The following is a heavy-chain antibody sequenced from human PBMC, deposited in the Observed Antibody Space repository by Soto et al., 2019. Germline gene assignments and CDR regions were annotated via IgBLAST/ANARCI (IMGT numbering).Heavy chain of an antibody. CDR2: INWNGGRA. D-gene: IGHD3-9*01. J-gene: IGHJ4*02. V-gene: IGHV3-20*04. CDR1: GLNFDYYG. Sequence: GSMILSCAASGLNFDYYGMSWVRQSPGKGLEWVSGINWNGGRAGYADSVKGRFTISRDNAKNSLHLQMNSLRAEDTALYYCVRDTYDSGPLWGQGTLVTVSS. CDR3: VRDTYDSGPL.